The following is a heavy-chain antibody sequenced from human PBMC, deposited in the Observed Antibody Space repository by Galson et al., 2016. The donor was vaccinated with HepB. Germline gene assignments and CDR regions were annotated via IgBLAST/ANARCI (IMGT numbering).Heavy chain of an antibody. CDR3: ARDPSLRNGMNV. CDR2: LYAGGET. J-gene: IGHJ6*02. Sequence: SLRLSCAASGLSVSDAYMNWVRQAPGKGLEWVSVLYAGGETYYADSLRGRFTISKDNSTNILYLQMNSLRVEDTAVYYCARDPSLRNGMNVWGQGTTVTVSS. V-gene: IGHV3-66*01. CDR1: GLSVSDAY.